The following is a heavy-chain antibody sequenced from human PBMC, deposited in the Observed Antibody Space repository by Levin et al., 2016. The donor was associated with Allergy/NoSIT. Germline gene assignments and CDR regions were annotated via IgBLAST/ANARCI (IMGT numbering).Heavy chain of an antibody. J-gene: IGHJ4*02. Sequence: SLKISCAASGFTFDDYAMHWVRQAPGKGLEWVSGISSSSGSIVYADSVKGRFTISRDNAKNSLYLQMNSLRAEDTAFYYCAKDPGFPSQYGYFDYWGQGTLVTVSS. CDR1: GFTFDDYA. V-gene: IGHV3-9*01. CDR3: AKDPGFPSQYGYFDY. D-gene: IGHD1-14*01. CDR2: ISSSSGSI.